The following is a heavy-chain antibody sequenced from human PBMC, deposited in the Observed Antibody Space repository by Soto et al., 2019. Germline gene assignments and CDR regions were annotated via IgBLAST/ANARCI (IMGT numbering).Heavy chain of an antibody. D-gene: IGHD6-19*01. J-gene: IGHJ4*02. CDR3: AIAVDSSGSGYYYPDY. CDR2: IYYSGSA. Sequence: QVQLQESGPGPVKPSQTLSLTCTVSGGSISSSNYYWSWIRQHPGKGLEWIGYIYYSGSAYYNPSLKSRITISVDTSKNQFSLKLDSVTAADTAVYFCAIAVDSSGSGYYYPDYWGQGTQVTVSS. V-gene: IGHV4-31*03. CDR1: GGSISSSNYY.